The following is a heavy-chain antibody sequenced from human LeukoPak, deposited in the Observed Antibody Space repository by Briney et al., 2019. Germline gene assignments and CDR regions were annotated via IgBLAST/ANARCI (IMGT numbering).Heavy chain of an antibody. Sequence: GGSLRLSCAVSGFTFSSYWMSWVCQAPGKGLEWVANIKQDGSEKYYVDSVKGRFTISRGNAKNSLYLQMNSLRAEDTAVYYCAGPKLDYWGQGTLVTVSS. CDR2: IKQDGSEK. J-gene: IGHJ4*02. CDR1: GFTFSSYW. V-gene: IGHV3-7*01. CDR3: AGPKLDY. D-gene: IGHD6-6*01.